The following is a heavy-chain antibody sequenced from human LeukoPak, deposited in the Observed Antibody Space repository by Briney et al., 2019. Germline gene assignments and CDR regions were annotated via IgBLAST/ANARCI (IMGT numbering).Heavy chain of an antibody. D-gene: IGHD2-2*01. V-gene: IGHV1-69*04. CDR2: IIPILGIA. Sequence: SVKVSCKASGGTFSSYAISWVRQAPGQGLEWVGRIIPILGIANYAQKFQGRVTITADKSTNTAYMELSSLRSEDTAVYYCASYIVVVPAAMYDGMDVWGQGTTVTVSS. CDR1: GGTFSSYA. J-gene: IGHJ6*02. CDR3: ASYIVVVPAAMYDGMDV.